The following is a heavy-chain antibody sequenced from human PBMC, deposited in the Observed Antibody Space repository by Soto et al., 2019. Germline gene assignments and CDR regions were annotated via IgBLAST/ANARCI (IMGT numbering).Heavy chain of an antibody. CDR1: GGSFSGDY. CDR2: INDRGSI. V-gene: IGHV4-34*01. J-gene: IGHJ2*01. Sequence: QVQLQQWGAGPLRPLETLSLTCGVSGGSFSGDYWAWIRQSPGKGLEWIGEINDRGSINYNPSLKSRVSISVDTSKNHVSLNLRSVTAADTAVYYCARESHDILTGPPWVWYFDLWGRGTMVTVSS. D-gene: IGHD3-9*01. CDR3: ARESHDILTGPPWVWYFDL.